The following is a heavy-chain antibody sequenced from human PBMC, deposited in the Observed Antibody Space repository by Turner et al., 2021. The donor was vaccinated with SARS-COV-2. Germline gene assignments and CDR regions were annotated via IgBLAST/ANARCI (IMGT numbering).Heavy chain of an antibody. D-gene: IGHD3-22*01. Sequence: QVQLVQSGAEVKKPGASVKVSCKASGYTFTSYGISWVRQAPGQGLEWMGWISAYNGNTNYAQKLQGRVTMTTDTSTSTAYMELRSLRSDDTAVYYCAREPCTYYYDSSGNWLDPWGQGTLVTVSS. J-gene: IGHJ5*02. CDR2: ISAYNGNT. CDR3: AREPCTYYYDSSGNWLDP. CDR1: GYTFTSYG. V-gene: IGHV1-18*01.